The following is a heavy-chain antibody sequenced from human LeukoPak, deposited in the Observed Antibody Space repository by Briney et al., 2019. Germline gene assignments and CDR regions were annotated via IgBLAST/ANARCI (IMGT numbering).Heavy chain of an antibody. CDR3: ARGGHIAIPPYGFDY. D-gene: IGHD4-17*01. CDR2: INYSGAT. CDR1: GVSIRSNY. V-gene: IGHV4-59*01. J-gene: IGHJ4*02. Sequence: SETLSLTCTVSGVSIRSNYWSWVRRPPGKGQEWIANINYSGATYYNPSLRSRVTISIDTSKSQFSLKLTSVTVADTAVYYCARGGHIAIPPYGFDYWGQGALVTVSS.